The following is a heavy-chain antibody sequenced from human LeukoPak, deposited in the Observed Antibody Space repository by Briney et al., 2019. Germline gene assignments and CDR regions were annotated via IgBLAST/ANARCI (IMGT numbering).Heavy chain of an antibody. J-gene: IGHJ4*02. Sequence: GGSLRLSCAASGFTFSSYAMSWVRQAPGKGLECVSAISGSGGSTYYADSVKGRFTISRDNSKNTLYLQMNSLRADDTAVYYCAKDSIFGVVIIGPFGYWGQGTLVTVSS. D-gene: IGHD3-3*01. V-gene: IGHV3-23*01. CDR1: GFTFSSYA. CDR2: ISGSGGST. CDR3: AKDSIFGVVIIGPFGY.